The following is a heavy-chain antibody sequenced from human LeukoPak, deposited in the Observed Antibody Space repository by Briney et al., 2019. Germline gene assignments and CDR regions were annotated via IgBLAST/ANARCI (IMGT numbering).Heavy chain of an antibody. CDR2: IRYDGSNK. J-gene: IGHJ6*03. D-gene: IGHD2-8*01. Sequence: PGGSLRLSYSASGFRFSNYVMHWVRQAPGKGLEWVAFIRYDGSNKYYGDSVKDRFSTSRDNSKNTLYLQMNSLRAEDTAVYYCAKVQCSTNPCYSYYMDVGAKGTTVTVSS. CDR3: AKVQCSTNPCYSYYMDV. CDR1: GFRFSNYV. V-gene: IGHV3-30*02.